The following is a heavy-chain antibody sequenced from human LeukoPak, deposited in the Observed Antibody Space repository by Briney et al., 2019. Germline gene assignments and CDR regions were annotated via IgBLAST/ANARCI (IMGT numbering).Heavy chain of an antibody. V-gene: IGHV1-2*02. CDR1: GYTFTGYY. CDR2: INPNSGGR. J-gene: IGHJ3*02. CDR3: AIKDQGYCSGGSCYYGAAFDI. Sequence: ASVKVSCKASGYTFTGYYMHWVQQAPGQGLEWMGWINPNSGGRNYAQKFQGRVTMTRDTSISTAYMELSRLRSDDTAVYYCAIKDQGYCSGGSCYYGAAFDIWGQGIMVTVSS. D-gene: IGHD2-15*01.